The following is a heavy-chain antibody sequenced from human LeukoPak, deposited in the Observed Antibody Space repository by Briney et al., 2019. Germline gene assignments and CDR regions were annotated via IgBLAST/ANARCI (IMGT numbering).Heavy chain of an antibody. CDR3: ARHDNRGYYSLHY. Sequence: SETLSLTCTVSGASISDYYWSWIRQPPGKGLECLGFGHYTGSSNYNPSLKSRVTTSVDTSKSQFSLKLISVTAADTAVYYCARHDNRGYYSLHYWGQGALVTVSS. J-gene: IGHJ4*02. V-gene: IGHV4-59*08. CDR1: GASISDYY. CDR2: GHYTGSS. D-gene: IGHD3-22*01.